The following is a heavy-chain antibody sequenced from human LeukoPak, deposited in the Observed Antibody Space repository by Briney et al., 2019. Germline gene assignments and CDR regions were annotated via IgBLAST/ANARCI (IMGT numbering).Heavy chain of an antibody. Sequence: GALRLSCGASGLTFSSYGMSWVRQAPGKGLQWVSAITGDGTTTYYADSVKGRFTISRDNSKNMLYLQMSSLRAEDTAVYYCAKMQGYFDYWGQGTLVPVSS. J-gene: IGHJ4*02. CDR2: ITGDGTTT. CDR3: AKMQGYFDY. CDR1: GLTFSSYG. V-gene: IGHV3-23*01.